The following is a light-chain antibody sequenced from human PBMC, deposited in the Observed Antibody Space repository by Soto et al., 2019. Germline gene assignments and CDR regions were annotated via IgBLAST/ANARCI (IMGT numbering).Light chain of an antibody. J-gene: IGKJ1*01. CDR1: QSVSSN. CDR2: GAS. V-gene: IGKV3-15*01. Sequence: EIVLTQSPATLSVSPLERDSLXCMASQSVSSNLAWYQQKPGQAPRLLIYGASTRATGIPARFSGSGSGTEFTLTISSLQSEDFAVYYCQQYADWPRTFGQGTKVDIK. CDR3: QQYADWPRT.